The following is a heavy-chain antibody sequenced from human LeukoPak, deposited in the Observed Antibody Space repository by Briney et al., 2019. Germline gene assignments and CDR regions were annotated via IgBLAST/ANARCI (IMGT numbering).Heavy chain of an antibody. CDR3: ARDRGSLLWFGTNYYYMDV. V-gene: IGHV1-2*02. J-gene: IGHJ6*03. CDR1: GYTFTSYA. D-gene: IGHD3-10*01. CDR2: INPNSGGT. Sequence: ASVKVSCKASGYTFTSYAMNWVRQAPGQGLEWMGWINPNSGGTNYAQKFQGRVTMTRDTSISTAYMELSRLRSDDTAVYYCARDRGSLLWFGTNYYYMDVWGKGTTVTISS.